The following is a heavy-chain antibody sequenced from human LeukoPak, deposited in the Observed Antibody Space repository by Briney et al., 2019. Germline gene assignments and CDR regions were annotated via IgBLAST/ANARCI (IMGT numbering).Heavy chain of an antibody. CDR3: ARGGLRYSLSSWFDP. Sequence: PSETLSLTCAVSGYSISSGYYWGWIRQPPGKGLEWIGSIYFSGSTYYNPSLKSRVTISVDTSKNQCSLKLGSVTAADTAVYYCARGGLRYSLSSWFDPWGQGTLVTVSS. V-gene: IGHV4-38-2*01. D-gene: IGHD4-17*01. J-gene: IGHJ5*02. CDR2: IYFSGST. CDR1: GYSISSGYY.